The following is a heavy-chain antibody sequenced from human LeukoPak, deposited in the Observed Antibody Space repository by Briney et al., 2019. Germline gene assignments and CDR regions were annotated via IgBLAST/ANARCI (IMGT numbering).Heavy chain of an antibody. Sequence: ASVKVSCKASGYTFTSYDINWVRQATGQGLEWIGWMNPNSGNTGYAQKFQGRVTMTRNTSISTAYMELSSLRSEDTAVHYCARRLGYYYGMDVWGQGTTVTVSS. CDR2: MNPNSGNT. J-gene: IGHJ6*02. D-gene: IGHD3-22*01. V-gene: IGHV1-8*01. CDR3: ARRLGYYYGMDV. CDR1: GYTFTSYD.